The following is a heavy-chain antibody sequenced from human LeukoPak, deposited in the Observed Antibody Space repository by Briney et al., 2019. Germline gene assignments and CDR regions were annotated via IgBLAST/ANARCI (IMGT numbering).Heavy chain of an antibody. Sequence: GGSLRLSCAASGFTVSNNYMSWVRQAPGKGLEWVSVIYSGGNTYYADSVKGRFTIYRDNSKNTLFLQMNSLRAEDTAVYYCAREDTAGQSFDYWGQGTLVTVSS. J-gene: IGHJ4*02. V-gene: IGHV3-53*01. D-gene: IGHD5-18*01. CDR1: GFTVSNNY. CDR2: IYSGGNT. CDR3: AREDTAGQSFDY.